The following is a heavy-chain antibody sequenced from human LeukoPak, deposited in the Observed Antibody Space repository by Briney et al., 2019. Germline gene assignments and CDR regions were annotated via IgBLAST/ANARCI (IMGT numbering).Heavy chain of an antibody. J-gene: IGHJ3*02. CDR2: ISGSGGST. V-gene: IGHV3-23*01. CDR1: GFTFSSYA. D-gene: IGHD4-23*01. CDR3: AKDSRGNDAFDI. Sequence: SGGSLRLSCAASGFTFSSYAMSWVRQAPGKGLEWVSAISGSGGSTYYADSVKGRFTISRDNSKNTLHLQMNSLRAGDTAVYYCAKDSRGNDAFDIWGQGTMVTVSS.